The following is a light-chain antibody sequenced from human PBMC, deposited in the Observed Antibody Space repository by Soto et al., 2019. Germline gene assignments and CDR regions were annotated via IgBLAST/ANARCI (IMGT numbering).Light chain of an antibody. CDR3: RQRCSWPPST. Sequence: EIVMTQSTPTLPVPPGQRASLSCRASQSVSNTAAWCHQQPGHAPRRLVYGASHSATGIPDRFSGSGSGTDFFLPISRLLPEDVTIDYCRQRCSWPPSTFGQGTRLEIK. V-gene: IGKV3-11*01. CDR1: QSVSNT. CDR2: GAS. J-gene: IGKJ5*01.